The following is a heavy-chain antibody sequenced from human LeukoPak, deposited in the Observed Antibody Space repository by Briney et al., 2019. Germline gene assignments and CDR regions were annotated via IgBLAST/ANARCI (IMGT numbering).Heavy chain of an antibody. V-gene: IGHV3-15*01. CDR1: GFTFSNAR. CDR3: TTDCSSTSCNYYYYGMDV. CDR2: IKSKTDGGTT. J-gene: IGHJ6*04. D-gene: IGHD2-2*01. Sequence: GGSLRLSCAASGFTFSNARMSWVRQAPGKGLEWVGRIKSKTDGGTTDYAAPVKGRFTISRDDSKNTLYLQMNSLKTEDTVVYYCTTDCSSTSCNYYYYGMDVWGKGTTVTVSS.